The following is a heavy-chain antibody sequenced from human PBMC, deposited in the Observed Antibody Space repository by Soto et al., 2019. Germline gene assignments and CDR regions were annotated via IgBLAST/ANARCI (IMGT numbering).Heavy chain of an antibody. V-gene: IGHV3-30-3*01. D-gene: IGHD2-15*01. Sequence: QVQLVESGGGVVQPGGSLRLSCAASGFTFRNHAMHWVRQAPGKGLECLAVIAHDGSNAFYRDSVKGRFTVSRDNSKNTLYLYMNSLRSEDTGVYDGARGDREDILVVVGARPGEYGTDIWGQGTTVIVSS. CDR3: ARGDREDILVVVGARPGEYGTDI. CDR2: IAHDGSNA. J-gene: IGHJ6*02. CDR1: GFTFRNHA.